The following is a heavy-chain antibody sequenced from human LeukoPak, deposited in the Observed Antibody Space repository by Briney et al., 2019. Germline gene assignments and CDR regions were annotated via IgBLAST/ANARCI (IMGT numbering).Heavy chain of an antibody. CDR2: IYSGGST. V-gene: IGHV3-53*01. J-gene: IGHJ4*01. D-gene: IGHD6-13*01. CDR3: ARDQGWQQLPHD. CDR1: GFTVSSNY. Sequence: GGSLRLSCAASGFTVSSNYMSWVRQAPGKGLEWVSVIYSGGSTYYADSVKGRFTISRDNSKNTLYLQMNSLRAEDTAVYYCARDQGWQQLPHDWCQGTLVTVSS.